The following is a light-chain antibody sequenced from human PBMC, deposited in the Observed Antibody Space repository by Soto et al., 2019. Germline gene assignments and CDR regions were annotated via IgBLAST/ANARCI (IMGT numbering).Light chain of an antibody. Sequence: EIVLTQSPGTLSLSPGERATLSCRASQSVSSSYLAWYQQKPGQDPRLLIYGATSRATGIPDRVSGSGSGTDFNVTISRLEPEDLSVYYGKQHCSSPLPCGGGTKVEIK. CDR2: GAT. V-gene: IGKV3-20*01. J-gene: IGKJ4*01. CDR3: KQHCSSPLP. CDR1: QSVSSSY.